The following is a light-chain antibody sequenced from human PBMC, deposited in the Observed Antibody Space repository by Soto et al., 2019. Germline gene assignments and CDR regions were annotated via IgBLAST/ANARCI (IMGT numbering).Light chain of an antibody. CDR3: QQFDNLPIT. CDR1: QDISNY. J-gene: IGKJ5*01. V-gene: IGKV1-33*01. Sequence: DIQMNQSPSSLSASVGDRVTITCQASQDISNYLNWYQQKPGKAPKLLIYDASYLETGVPLRFTGSGSGTDFTFTISSLQPEDIATYYCQQFDNLPITFGQGTRLDIK. CDR2: DAS.